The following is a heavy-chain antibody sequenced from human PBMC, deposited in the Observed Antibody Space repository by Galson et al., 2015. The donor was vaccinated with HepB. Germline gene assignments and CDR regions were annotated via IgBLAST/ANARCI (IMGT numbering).Heavy chain of an antibody. CDR3: ARGTSNGWYPYYFDY. V-gene: IGHV3-30*04. D-gene: IGHD6-19*01. CDR1: GFAFSTYT. CDR2: MAYDGSNK. J-gene: IGHJ4*02. Sequence: SLRLSCAASGFAFSTYTMHWVRQAPGKGLEWVAVMAYDGSNKHYADSVKGRITISGDNSKNTLYLRMMSLRAEDTAVYFCARGTSNGWYPYYFDYWGQGTLVTVSS.